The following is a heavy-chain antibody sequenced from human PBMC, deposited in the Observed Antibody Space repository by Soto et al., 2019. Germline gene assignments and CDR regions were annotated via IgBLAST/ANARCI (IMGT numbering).Heavy chain of an antibody. D-gene: IGHD3-22*01. CDR3: AKDRGYYDSSGYYRYFDY. J-gene: IGHJ4*02. CDR2: ISGSGGST. Sequence: SGGGLVQPGGSLRLSCAASGFTFSSYAMSWVRQAPGKGLEWVSAISGSGGSTYYADSVKGRFTISRDNSKNTLYLQMNSLRAEDTAVYYCAKDRGYYDSSGYYRYFDYWGQGTLVTVSS. CDR1: GFTFSSYA. V-gene: IGHV3-23*01.